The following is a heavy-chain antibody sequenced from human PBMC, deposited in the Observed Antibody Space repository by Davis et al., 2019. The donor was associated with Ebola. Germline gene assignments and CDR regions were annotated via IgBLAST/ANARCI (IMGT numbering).Heavy chain of an antibody. D-gene: IGHD6-13*01. CDR1: GFTFSSYE. V-gene: IGHV3-48*03. Sequence: GESLKISCAASGFTFSSYEMNWVRQAPGKGLEWVSYISSSGSTIYYADSVKGRFTISRDNAKNSLYLQMNSLRAEDTAVYHCARDGSSSWYYYYGMDVWGQGTTVTVSS. CDR2: ISSSGSTI. J-gene: IGHJ6*02. CDR3: ARDGSSSWYYYYGMDV.